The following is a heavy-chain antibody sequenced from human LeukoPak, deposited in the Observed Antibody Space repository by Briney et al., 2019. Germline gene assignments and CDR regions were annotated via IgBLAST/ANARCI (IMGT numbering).Heavy chain of an antibody. Sequence: KPSETLSLTCAVYGGSLTSYYWSWIRQPPGKGLEWIGEINSGGSTNYNPSLKSRVTISVDTSKNQFSLNLDSVTAADTAVYYCARYDLVSTSTGGFDVWGQGILVTVSS. CDR3: ARYDLVSTSTGGFDV. CDR1: GGSLTSYY. V-gene: IGHV4-34*01. J-gene: IGHJ4*02. D-gene: IGHD2-8*02. CDR2: INSGGST.